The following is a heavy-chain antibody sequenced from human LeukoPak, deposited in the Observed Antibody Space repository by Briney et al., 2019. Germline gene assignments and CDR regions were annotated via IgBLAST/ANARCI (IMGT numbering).Heavy chain of an antibody. Sequence: GGSLRLSCAASGFTFSSYGMHWVRQAPGKGLEWVAVISYDGSNKYYADSVKGRFTISRDHSKNTLYLQMNSLRAEDTAVYYCAKGLYSGYDSGAFDIWGQGTMVTVSS. V-gene: IGHV3-30*18. CDR3: AKGLYSGYDSGAFDI. CDR1: GFTFSSYG. CDR2: ISYDGSNK. J-gene: IGHJ3*02. D-gene: IGHD5-12*01.